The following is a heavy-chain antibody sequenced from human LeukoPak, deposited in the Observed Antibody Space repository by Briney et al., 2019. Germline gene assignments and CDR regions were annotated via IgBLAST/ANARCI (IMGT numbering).Heavy chain of an antibody. V-gene: IGHV3-53*01. J-gene: IGHJ6*02. D-gene: IGHD4-17*01. Sequence: GGSLRLSCVASGFTVSNKYMSWVRQAPGKGLEWVSVLYNAGSTYYADSVKGRFTISRDNSKNTLYLQMNSLRAEDTAVYYCARDLRINYGDYYYYGMDVWGQGTTVTVSS. CDR2: LYNAGST. CDR3: ARDLRINYGDYYYYGMDV. CDR1: GFTVSNKY.